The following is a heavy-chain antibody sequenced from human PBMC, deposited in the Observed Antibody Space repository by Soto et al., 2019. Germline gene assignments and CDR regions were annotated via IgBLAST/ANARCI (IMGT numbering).Heavy chain of an antibody. J-gene: IGHJ4*02. CDR1: GGSISNYY. V-gene: IGHV4-59*08. Sequence: QVQLQESGPGLVKPSETLSLTCTVSGGSISNYYWSWIRQPPGKGLEWIAYIYYSGSTNYNPSLTSRVTISVDTSKNQSSLKLSSVTAADTAVYYCARGGWRLIDYWGQGTLVTVSS. CDR3: ARGGWRLIDY. CDR2: IYYSGST. D-gene: IGHD2-21*02.